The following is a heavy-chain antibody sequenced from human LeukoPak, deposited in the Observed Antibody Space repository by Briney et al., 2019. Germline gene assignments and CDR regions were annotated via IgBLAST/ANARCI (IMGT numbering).Heavy chain of an antibody. V-gene: IGHV3-73*01. CDR2: MRSKANSYAT. Sequence: GGSLRLSCAASGFTFSGSAMRWVRQASGKGLEWVGRMRSKANSYATAYAASVKGRFTISRDDSKNTAYLQMNSLKAEDTAVYYSTRHTYYYDSSGFQPYDYWGQGTLVTVSS. CDR1: GFTFSGSA. CDR3: TRHTYYYDSSGFQPYDY. J-gene: IGHJ4*02. D-gene: IGHD3-22*01.